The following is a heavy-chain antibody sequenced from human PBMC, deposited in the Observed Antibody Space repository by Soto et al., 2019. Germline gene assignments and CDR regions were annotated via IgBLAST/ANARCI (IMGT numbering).Heavy chain of an antibody. CDR2: ISGSGGST. J-gene: IGHJ4*02. CDR1: GFTFSSYA. V-gene: IGHV3-23*01. Sequence: GGSLRLSCAASGFTFSSYAMSWVRQAPGKGLEWVSAISGSGGSTYYADSVKGRFTISRDNSKNTLYLQMNSLRAEDTAVYYCAKDQGLSGSYYHCFDYWGQGTLVTVSS. CDR3: AKDQGLSGSYYHCFDY. D-gene: IGHD1-26*01.